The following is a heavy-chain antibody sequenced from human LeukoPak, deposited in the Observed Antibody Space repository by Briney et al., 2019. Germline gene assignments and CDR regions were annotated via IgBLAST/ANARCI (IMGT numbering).Heavy chain of an antibody. Sequence: GGSLNLSCEAPGFTFSTKRLTWARQAQGRGLEWASSISSSSSYIYYADSVKGRFTISRDKAKNSLYLQMNSLRAEDTAVYYCARDRGKYYYGPGAFDIWGQGTMVTVSS. V-gene: IGHV3-21*01. CDR2: ISSSSSYI. D-gene: IGHD3-10*01. CDR1: GFTFSTKR. J-gene: IGHJ3*02. CDR3: ARDRGKYYYGPGAFDI.